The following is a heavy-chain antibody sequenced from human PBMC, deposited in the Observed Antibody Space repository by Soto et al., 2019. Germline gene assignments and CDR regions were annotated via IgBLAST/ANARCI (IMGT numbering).Heavy chain of an antibody. V-gene: IGHV1-46*01. J-gene: IGHJ4*02. CDR2: INPSGGST. D-gene: IGHD1-1*01. Sequence: ASVKVSCKASGDTFTSYYMHRVRQAPGQGLEWMGIINPSGGSTSYAQKFQGRVTMTRDTSTGTIYMELSSLRSEDTAVYYCARDTIHLERRGYFDYWGQGTLVTVSS. CDR3: ARDTIHLERRGYFDY. CDR1: GDTFTSYY.